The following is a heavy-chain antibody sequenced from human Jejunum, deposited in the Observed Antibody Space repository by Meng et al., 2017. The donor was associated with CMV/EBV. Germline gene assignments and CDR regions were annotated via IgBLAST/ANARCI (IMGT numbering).Heavy chain of an antibody. Sequence: NYWIHWVRPAPGKGLVWVSRINSDGSSTTYADSVKGRLTISRDNSKNTLYLQMNSLRAEDTAVYYCAKDISFRRLLSGYYYGMDAWGQGTTVTVSS. J-gene: IGHJ6*02. D-gene: IGHD6-25*01. CDR1: NYW. CDR2: INSDGSST. CDR3: AKDISFRRLLSGYYYGMDA. V-gene: IGHV3-74*01.